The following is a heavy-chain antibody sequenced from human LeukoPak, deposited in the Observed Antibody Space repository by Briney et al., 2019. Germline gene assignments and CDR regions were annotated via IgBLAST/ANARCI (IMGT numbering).Heavy chain of an antibody. Sequence: GGSLRLSCSASGFTFSSYAMHWVRQAPGKGLEYVSDITSNGGSTYYADSVKGRFTISRDNSKNTLYLQMSSLRAEDTAVYYCVRGELLWFGELNPDAFDIWGQGTMVTVSS. D-gene: IGHD3-10*01. CDR1: GFTFSSYA. CDR2: ITSNGGST. CDR3: VRGELLWFGELNPDAFDI. V-gene: IGHV3-64D*06. J-gene: IGHJ3*02.